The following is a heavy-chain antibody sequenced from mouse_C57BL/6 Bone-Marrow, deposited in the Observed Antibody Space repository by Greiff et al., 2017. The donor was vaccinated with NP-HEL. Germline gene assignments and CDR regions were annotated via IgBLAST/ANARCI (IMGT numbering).Heavy chain of an antibody. Sequence: EVKVEESGEGLVKPGGSLKLSCAASGFTFSSYAMSWVRQTPEKRLEWVAYISSGGDYIYYADTVKGRFTISRDNARNTLYLQMSSLKSEDTAMYYCTRRDYYGSSADVWGTGTTVTVSS. CDR3: TRRDYYGSSADV. CDR2: ISSGGDYI. V-gene: IGHV5S21*01. CDR1: GFTFSSYA. D-gene: IGHD1-1*01. J-gene: IGHJ1*03.